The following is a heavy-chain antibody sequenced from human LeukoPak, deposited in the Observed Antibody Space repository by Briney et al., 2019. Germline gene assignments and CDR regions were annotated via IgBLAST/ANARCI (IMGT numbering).Heavy chain of an antibody. V-gene: IGHV1-2*02. Sequence: ASVKVSCKASGYTLTGYYMHWVRQAPGQGLEWMGWINPNSGGTNYAQKFQGRVTMTRDTSISTAYMELSRLRSDDTAVYYCAIVPGYCTNGVCYNYFDYWGQGTLVTVSS. CDR3: AIVPGYCTNGVCYNYFDY. D-gene: IGHD2-8*01. CDR2: INPNSGGT. J-gene: IGHJ4*02. CDR1: GYTLTGYY.